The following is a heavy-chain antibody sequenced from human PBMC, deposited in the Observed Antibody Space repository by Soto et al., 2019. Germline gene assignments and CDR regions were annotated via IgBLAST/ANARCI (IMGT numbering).Heavy chain of an antibody. CDR2: IYPGDSDT. Sequence: EVQLVQSGAEVKKPGESLKISCKGSGYSFTSYWIGWVRQMPGKGLEWMGIIYPGDSDTRYSPSFEGQVTISADKSISTAYRQWSSLKASDTAMYYCARPQSGYSYGAYWYFDLWGRGTLVTVSS. CDR3: ARPQSGYSYGAYWYFDL. V-gene: IGHV5-51*01. D-gene: IGHD5-18*01. J-gene: IGHJ2*01. CDR1: GYSFTSYW.